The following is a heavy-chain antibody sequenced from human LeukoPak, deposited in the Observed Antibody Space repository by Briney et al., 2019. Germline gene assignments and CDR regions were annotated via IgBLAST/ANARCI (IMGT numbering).Heavy chain of an antibody. CDR3: ARDRATGTTVPENWFDP. CDR2: ISAYNGNT. J-gene: IGHJ5*02. V-gene: IGHV1-18*01. CDR1: GYTFTSYG. Sequence: GASVKVSCKASGYTFTSYGISWVRQAPGQGLEWMGWISAYNGNTNYAQKLQGRVTMTTDTSTSTAYMELRSLRSDDTAVYYCARDRATGTTVPENWFDPWGQGTLVTVSS. D-gene: IGHD1-1*01.